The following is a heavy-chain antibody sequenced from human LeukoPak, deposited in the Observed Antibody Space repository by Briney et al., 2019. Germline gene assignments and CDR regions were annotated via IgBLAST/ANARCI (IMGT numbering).Heavy chain of an antibody. CDR1: GFTFSSYG. V-gene: IGHV3-7*04. Sequence: GGTLRLSCAASGFTFSSYGMSWVRQAPGKGLEWVASINQDGGEIHYVDSVKGRFTISRDNAKNSLYLQMNSLTAEDTAVHYCVRAHHPGGWFDPWGQGTLVTVSS. J-gene: IGHJ5*02. CDR2: INQDGGEI. D-gene: IGHD3-10*01. CDR3: VRAHHPGGWFDP.